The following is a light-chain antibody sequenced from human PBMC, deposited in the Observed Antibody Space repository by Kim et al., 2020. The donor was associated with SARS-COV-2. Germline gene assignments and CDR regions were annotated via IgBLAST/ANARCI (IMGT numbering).Light chain of an antibody. Sequence: QSVLTQPASVSGSPGQSITISCTGTTSDVGAYDFVSWYQQHPGKAPKLLIYDVVKRPSGVSNRFSGSKSGNTASLTISGLQAEDEADYYCSSMTTSITYVFGTGTKVTVL. CDR3: SSMTTSITYV. J-gene: IGLJ1*01. V-gene: IGLV2-14*03. CDR2: DVV. CDR1: TSDVGAYDF.